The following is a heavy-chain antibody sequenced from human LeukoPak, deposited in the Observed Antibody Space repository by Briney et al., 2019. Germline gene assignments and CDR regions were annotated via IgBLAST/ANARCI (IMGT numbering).Heavy chain of an antibody. CDR1: GYTFTSYG. D-gene: IGHD3-16*02. J-gene: IGHJ5*02. V-gene: IGHV1-18*01. CDR3: ARDRYTRQYSDNWFDP. CDR2: ISAYNGNT. Sequence: ASVKVSCKASGYTFTSYGISWVRQAPGQGLEWMGWISAYNGNTNYAQNFQGRVTMTTDTSTSTAYMELRSLRSDDTAVYYCARDRYTRQYSDNWFDPWGQGTLVTVSP.